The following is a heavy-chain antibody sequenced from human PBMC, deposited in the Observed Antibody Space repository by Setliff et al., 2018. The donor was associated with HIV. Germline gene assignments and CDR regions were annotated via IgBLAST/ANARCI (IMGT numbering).Heavy chain of an antibody. V-gene: IGHV4-39*01. CDR2: IFYSGSA. CDR1: GGSISSSNYY. Sequence: PSETLSLTCTVSGGSISSSNYYWGWIRQPPGKGREWIGSIFYSGSANYNPSLTSPVTISVDTSKNQFSLKLRSVTAADTAVYYCVTSSSWSSRLNFWGPGMLVTVSS. J-gene: IGHJ4*02. CDR3: VTSSSWSSRLNF. D-gene: IGHD2-2*01.